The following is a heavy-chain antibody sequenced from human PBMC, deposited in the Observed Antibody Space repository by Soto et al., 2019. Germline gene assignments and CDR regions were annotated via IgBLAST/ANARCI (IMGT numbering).Heavy chain of an antibody. CDR1: GFTFSSYS. J-gene: IGHJ4*02. Sequence: GGSLRLSCAASGFTFSSYSMNWVRQAPGKGLEWVSYISSSSSSTIYYADSVKGRFTISRDNAKNSLYLQMSSLRDEDTAVYYCAKGRGSGWAWYFDNWGQGTLVTVSS. CDR3: AKGRGSGWAWYFDN. V-gene: IGHV3-48*02. D-gene: IGHD6-19*01. CDR2: ISSSSSSTI.